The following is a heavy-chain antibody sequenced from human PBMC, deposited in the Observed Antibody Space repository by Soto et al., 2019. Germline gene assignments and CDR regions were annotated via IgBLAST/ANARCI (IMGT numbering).Heavy chain of an antibody. CDR2: INHSGSS. J-gene: IGHJ6*02. V-gene: IGHV4-34*01. CDR1: GGSFSGYY. CDR3: ERLGYCSGGSCPGEYYYYYYGMDV. Sequence: SETLSLTCAVYGGSFSGYYWSWIRQPPGKGLEWIGGINHSGSSNYNPSLKSRVTISVDTSKNQFSLKLSSVTAADTAVYYCERLGYCSGGSCPGEYYYYYYGMDVWGQGTTVTV. D-gene: IGHD2-15*01.